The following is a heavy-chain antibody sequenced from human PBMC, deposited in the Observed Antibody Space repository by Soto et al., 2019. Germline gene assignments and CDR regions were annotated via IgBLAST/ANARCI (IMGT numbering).Heavy chain of an antibody. Sequence: QVQQVESGGGVVQPGRSLRLSCAASGFTFSSYGMHWVRQAPGKGLEWVAVISYDGSNKYYADSVKGRFTISRDNSKNTLYLQMNSLRAEDTAVYYCAKGGPMVRGPRGYFDYWGQGTLVTVSS. V-gene: IGHV3-30*18. J-gene: IGHJ4*02. CDR2: ISYDGSNK. CDR1: GFTFSSYG. CDR3: AKGGPMVRGPRGYFDY. D-gene: IGHD3-10*01.